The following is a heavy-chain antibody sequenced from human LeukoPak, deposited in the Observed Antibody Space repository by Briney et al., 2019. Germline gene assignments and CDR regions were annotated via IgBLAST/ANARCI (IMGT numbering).Heavy chain of an antibody. V-gene: IGHV4-59*08. CDR2: IYYSGST. J-gene: IGHJ1*01. D-gene: IGHD6-13*01. CDR1: GGSISSYY. Sequence: PSETLSLTCTVSGGSISSYYWSWIRQPPGKGLEWIGYIYYSGSTNYNPSLKSRVTISVDTSKNQFSLKLSSVTAADTAVYYCARQWAAAGHAEFFQHWGQGTLVTVSS. CDR3: ARQWAAAGHAEFFQH.